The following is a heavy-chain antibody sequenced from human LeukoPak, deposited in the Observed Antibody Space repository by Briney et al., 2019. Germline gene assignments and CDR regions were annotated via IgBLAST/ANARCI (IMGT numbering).Heavy chain of an antibody. CDR2: IYTSGST. CDR3: ARHREWELPSFDY. J-gene: IGHJ4*02. Sequence: SETLSLTCTVSGGSISSYYWSWLRQPPGKGLEWIGYIYTSGSTNYNPSLKSRVTISVDTSKNQFSLKLSSVTAADTAVYYCARHREWELPSFDYWGQGTLVTVSS. D-gene: IGHD1-26*01. CDR1: GGSISSYY. V-gene: IGHV4-4*09.